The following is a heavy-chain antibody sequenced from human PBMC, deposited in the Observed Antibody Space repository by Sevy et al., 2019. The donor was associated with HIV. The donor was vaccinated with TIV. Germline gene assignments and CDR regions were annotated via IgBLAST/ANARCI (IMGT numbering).Heavy chain of an antibody. CDR3: ARSGDYIWGSYRYYIDY. V-gene: IGHV4-59*01. D-gene: IGHD3-16*02. J-gene: IGHJ4*02. CDR1: GGSISSYY. CDR2: IYCSGST. Sequence: SETLSLTCTVSGGSISSYYWSWIRQPPGKGLEWIGYIYCSGSTNYTPSLKSRVTISVDTSKNQFSLKLSSVTAADTAVHYCARSGDYIWGSYRYYIDYWGQGTLVTVSS.